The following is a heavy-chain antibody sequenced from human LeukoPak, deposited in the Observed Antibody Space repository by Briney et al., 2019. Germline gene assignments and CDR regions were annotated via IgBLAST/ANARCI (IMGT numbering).Heavy chain of an antibody. Sequence: GRSLRLSCAASGFTFDDYAMHWVRQAPGKGLEWVSGISWNSGSIGYADSVKGRFTIFRDNAKNSLYLQMNSLRAEDTALYYCAKVIAAAGPLDYWGQGTLVTVSS. D-gene: IGHD6-13*01. V-gene: IGHV3-9*01. CDR3: AKVIAAAGPLDY. CDR1: GFTFDDYA. J-gene: IGHJ4*02. CDR2: ISWNSGSI.